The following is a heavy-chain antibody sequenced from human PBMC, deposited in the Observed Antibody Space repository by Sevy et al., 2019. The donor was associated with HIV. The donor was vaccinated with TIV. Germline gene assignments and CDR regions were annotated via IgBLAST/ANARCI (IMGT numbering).Heavy chain of an antibody. CDR2: IIPIFGTA. D-gene: IGHD6-13*01. V-gene: IGHV1-69*13. Sequence: ASVKVSCKASGGTFSSYAISWVRQAPGQGLEWMGGIIPIFGTANYAQKFQGRVTITADESTRTAYMELSSLRSEDTAVYYCAEAAAGTRDYYYGMDVWGQGTTVTVSS. CDR3: AEAAAGTRDYYYGMDV. J-gene: IGHJ6*02. CDR1: GGTFSSYA.